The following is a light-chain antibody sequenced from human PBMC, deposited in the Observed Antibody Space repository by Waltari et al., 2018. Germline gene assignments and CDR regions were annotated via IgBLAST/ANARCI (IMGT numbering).Light chain of an antibody. J-gene: IGKJ2*01. CDR2: WAS. Sequence: DIVMTQPPDSLAVSLGERATINCKSSQSVFHTNNNNYLTWYHQKPGPPPKLLIYWASTRESGVPDRFSGSGSGTDFTLAISSLQAEDVAVYYCQQYYSAPNTFGQGTNVEIK. V-gene: IGKV4-1*01. CDR3: QQYYSAPNT. CDR1: QSVFHTNNNNY.